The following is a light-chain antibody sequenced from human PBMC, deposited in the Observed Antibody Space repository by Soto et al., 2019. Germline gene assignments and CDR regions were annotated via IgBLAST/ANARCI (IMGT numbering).Light chain of an antibody. CDR2: EDN. CDR3: CSYAGSTTYVV. Sequence: QSALTQPASVSGSPGQSITISCTGSSSDVGSYKLVSWYQQHPGKAPKLMIYEDNKRPSGVSNRFSGSKSGNTASLTISGLQPEDEADYYCCSYAGSTTYVVFGGGTKLTVL. J-gene: IGLJ2*01. CDR1: SSDVGSYKL. V-gene: IGLV2-23*01.